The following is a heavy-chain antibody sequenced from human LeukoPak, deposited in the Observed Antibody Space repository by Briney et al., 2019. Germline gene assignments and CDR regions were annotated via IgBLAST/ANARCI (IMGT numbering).Heavy chain of an antibody. CDR1: GYTFTGYY. J-gene: IGHJ4*02. V-gene: IGHV1-2*02. CDR2: ISPNSGGT. D-gene: IGHD5-12*01. Sequence: ASVKVSCKASGYTFTGYYMHWMRQAPGQGLEWMGWISPNSGGTNYAQKFQGRVTMTRDTPISTAYMELSRLRSDDTAVYYCAREAPRGYGFSDYWGQGTLVTVSS. CDR3: AREAPRGYGFSDY.